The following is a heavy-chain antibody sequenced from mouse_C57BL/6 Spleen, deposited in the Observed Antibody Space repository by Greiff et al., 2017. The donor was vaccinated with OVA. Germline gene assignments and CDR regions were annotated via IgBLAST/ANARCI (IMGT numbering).Heavy chain of an antibody. J-gene: IGHJ4*01. CDR3: ARFWYAMDY. Sequence: EVQLQQSGPELVKPGASVKISCKASGYSFTGYYMNWVKQSPEKSLEWIGEINPSTGGTTYNQKFKAKATLTVDKSSSTAYMQLKSLTSEDSAVYYCARFWYAMDYWGQGTSVTVSS. V-gene: IGHV1-42*01. CDR1: GYSFTGYY. CDR2: INPSTGGT.